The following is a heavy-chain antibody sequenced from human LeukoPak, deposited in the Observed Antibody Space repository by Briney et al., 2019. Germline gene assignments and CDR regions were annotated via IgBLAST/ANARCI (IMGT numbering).Heavy chain of an antibody. D-gene: IGHD3-10*02. J-gene: IGHJ4*02. CDR1: GFTLGHYW. CDR2: TKQNGRVQ. CDR3: ARVGYYVLGHFDY. Sequence: PGGSLRLSCAASGFTLGHYWMSFVRQAPGKGLEWVANTKQNGRVQNYVDSVKGRFTISRDNSKNTLYLQMNSLRAEDTAVYYCARVGYYVLGHFDYWGQGTLVTVSS. V-gene: IGHV3-7*03.